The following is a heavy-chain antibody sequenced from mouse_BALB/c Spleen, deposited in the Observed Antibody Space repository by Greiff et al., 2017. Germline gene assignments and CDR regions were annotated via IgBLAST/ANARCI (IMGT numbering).Heavy chain of an antibody. J-gene: IGHJ4*01. CDR3: ARELGKRYYAMDY. D-gene: IGHD4-1*01. CDR1: GFSLTSYG. Sequence: VQLQESGPGLVAPSQSLSITCTVSGFSLTSYGVHWVRQPPGKGLEWLGVIWAGGSTNYNSALMSRLSISKDNSKSQVFLKMNSLQTDDTAMYYCARELGKRYYAMDYWGQGTSVTVSS. V-gene: IGHV2-9*02. CDR2: IWAGGST.